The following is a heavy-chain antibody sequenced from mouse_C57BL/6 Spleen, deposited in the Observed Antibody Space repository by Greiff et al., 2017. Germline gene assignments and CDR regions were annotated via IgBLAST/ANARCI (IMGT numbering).Heavy chain of an antibody. D-gene: IGHD2-14*01. CDR2: ISYDGSN. CDR1: GYSITSGYY. Sequence: EVKLLESGPGLVKPSQSLSLTCSVTGYSITSGYYWNWIRQFPGNKLEWMGYISYDGSNNYNPSLKNRISITRDTSKNQFFLKLNSVTTEDTATYYCARGVYYRGAMDYWGQGTSVTVSS. V-gene: IGHV3-6*01. CDR3: ARGVYYRGAMDY. J-gene: IGHJ4*01.